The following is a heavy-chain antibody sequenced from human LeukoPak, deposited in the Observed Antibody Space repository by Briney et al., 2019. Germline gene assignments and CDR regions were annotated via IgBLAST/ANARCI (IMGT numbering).Heavy chain of an antibody. CDR2: INPSGGST. D-gene: IGHD5-12*01. J-gene: IGHJ4*02. CDR1: GYTFTSYY. Sequence: ASVTVSCKASGYTFTSYYLHWLRQPPGQGLEWMGIINPSGGSTSYAQKFQGRVTMTRDTSTSTVYMELSRLRSEYTAVYYCARDVDIAATILDYWGQGTLVTVSS. V-gene: IGHV1-46*01. CDR3: ARDVDIAATILDY.